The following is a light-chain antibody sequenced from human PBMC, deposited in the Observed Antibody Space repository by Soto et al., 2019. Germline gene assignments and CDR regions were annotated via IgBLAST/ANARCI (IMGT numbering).Light chain of an antibody. CDR2: DVS. Sequence: SALTRPVSVSGSAGQSITMSCTGTSSDVGAYNYVYWYRQHPGKAPKLIIYDVSNRPSGVSNRFSGSKSGNTASLIISGLQAEDEADYYCTSYTSSSGYVFGTGTKVTVL. CDR3: TSYTSSSGYV. J-gene: IGLJ1*01. V-gene: IGLV2-14*01. CDR1: SSDVGAYNY.